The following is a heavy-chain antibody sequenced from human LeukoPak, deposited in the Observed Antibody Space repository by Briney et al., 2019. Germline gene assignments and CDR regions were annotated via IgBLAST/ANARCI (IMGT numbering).Heavy chain of an antibody. CDR2: MNPNSGNT. D-gene: IGHD3-10*01. V-gene: IGHV1-8*01. CDR1: GYTFTSYD. J-gene: IGHJ4*02. Sequence: ASVKVPCKASGYTFTSYDINWVRQATGQGLEWMGWMNPNSGNTGYAQKFQGRVTMTRNTSISTAYMELSSLRSEDTAVYYCARLSGSGSYYNLDYWGQGTLVTVSS. CDR3: ARLSGSGSYYNLDY.